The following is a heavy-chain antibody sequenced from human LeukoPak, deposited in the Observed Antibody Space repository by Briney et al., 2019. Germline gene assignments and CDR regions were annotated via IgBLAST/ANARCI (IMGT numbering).Heavy chain of an antibody. D-gene: IGHD2-15*01. CDR2: SAGSGGGGGT. Sequence: GGSLRLSCVASGFTFSSYGMNWVRQAPGKVLEWVSSSAGSGGGGGTYYADSVKGRFTISGDSSKNTLFLHMNSLRVEDTAVYYCAKDLCSGGSCYVADYWGQGTLVTVSS. CDR3: AKDLCSGGSCYVADY. V-gene: IGHV3-23*01. CDR1: GFTFSSYG. J-gene: IGHJ4*02.